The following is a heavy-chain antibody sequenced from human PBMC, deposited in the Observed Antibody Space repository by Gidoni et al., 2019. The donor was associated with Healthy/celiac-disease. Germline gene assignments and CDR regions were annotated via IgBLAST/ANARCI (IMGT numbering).Heavy chain of an antibody. CDR3: ARAGDPPDSSSEHLDY. V-gene: IGHV3-33*01. Sequence: QVQLVESGGGVVQPARSLRLSCAASGFTFSSYGMDWVRQATGKGLAWLAVIWYDGSNKYYADSVKGGFTISRDNSKNTLYMQMNSLRAEDTAVYYCARAGDPPDSSSEHLDYWGQGTLVTVSS. J-gene: IGHJ4*02. CDR2: IWYDGSNK. D-gene: IGHD6-6*01. CDR1: GFTFSSYG.